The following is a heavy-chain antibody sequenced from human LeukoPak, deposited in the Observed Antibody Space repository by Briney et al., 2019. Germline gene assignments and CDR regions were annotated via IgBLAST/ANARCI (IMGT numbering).Heavy chain of an antibody. J-gene: IGHJ4*02. V-gene: IGHV3-30*02. CDR3: ARSLTMVRAYDY. D-gene: IGHD3-10*01. Sequence: GGSLRLTCAASGFIFSSYGMHWVLQAPDPGVESVTFIQYDGSNKYYADYVKGRFTISRDNSKNTVYLQMNSLRTEDTAVYYCARSLTMVRAYDYWGQGTLVTVFS. CDR2: IQYDGSNK. CDR1: GFIFSSYG.